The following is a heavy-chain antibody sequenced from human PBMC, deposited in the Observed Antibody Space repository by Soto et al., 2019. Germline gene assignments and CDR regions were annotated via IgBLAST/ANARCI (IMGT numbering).Heavy chain of an antibody. CDR2: VGGSGGSI. D-gene: IGHD2-8*01. Sequence: GGSLRLSCVASGITFVSYGMNWVRQAPGKGLEWVARVGGSGGSIYYADSVRGRFTISRDKAKNTFYLQMNSLRAADTAVYYCVRDNGGMDVYGQGTTVTVSS. J-gene: IGHJ6*02. CDR3: VRDNGGMDV. V-gene: IGHV3-48*03. CDR1: GITFVSYG.